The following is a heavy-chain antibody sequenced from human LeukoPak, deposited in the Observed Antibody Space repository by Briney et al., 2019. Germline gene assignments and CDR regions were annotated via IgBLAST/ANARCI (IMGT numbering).Heavy chain of an antibody. V-gene: IGHV3-49*04. D-gene: IGHD3-3*01. Sequence: GGSLRLSCTASGFTFGDYAMSWVRQPPGKGLEWVGFIRSKAYGGTTEYAASVKGRFTISRDDSKSIAYLQMNSLKTEDTAVYYCTRDLYDFWSGYLLDYWGQGTLVTVSS. CDR3: TRDLYDFWSGYLLDY. CDR1: GFTFGDYA. J-gene: IGHJ4*02. CDR2: IRSKAYGGTT.